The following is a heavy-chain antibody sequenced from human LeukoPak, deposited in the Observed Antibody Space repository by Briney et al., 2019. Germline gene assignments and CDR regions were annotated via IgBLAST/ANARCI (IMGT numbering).Heavy chain of an antibody. CDR2: IYYGGGS. J-gene: IGHJ3*02. V-gene: IGHV4-39*01. CDR3: ARLLHGSGWRIRAFDI. D-gene: IGHD6-19*01. Sequence: SETPSLTCIVSGGSISNSSYSWAWIRQPPGKGLEWVGTIYYGGGSYHNPSLKSRVTISVDTSKNQFSLRLRSVTAADTAVYYCARLLHGSGWRIRAFDIWGQGTMVTASS. CDR1: GGSISNSSYS.